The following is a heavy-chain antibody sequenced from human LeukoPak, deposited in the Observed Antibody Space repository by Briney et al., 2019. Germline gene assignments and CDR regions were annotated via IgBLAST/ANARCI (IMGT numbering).Heavy chain of an antibody. CDR2: TYYRSKWYN. Sequence: SQTLSLTCAISGDSVSSNSAAWHWIRQSPSRGLEWLGRTYYRSKWYNDYAVSVKSRITINPDTSKNQFSLQLNSVTPEDTAVYYCASQLERRENWFDPWGQGTLVTVSS. J-gene: IGHJ5*02. CDR1: GDSVSSNSAA. CDR3: ASQLERRENWFDP. V-gene: IGHV6-1*01. D-gene: IGHD1-1*01.